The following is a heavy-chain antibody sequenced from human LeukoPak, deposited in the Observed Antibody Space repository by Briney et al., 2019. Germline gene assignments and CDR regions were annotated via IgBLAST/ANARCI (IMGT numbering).Heavy chain of an antibody. J-gene: IGHJ4*02. CDR2: IKQDGSEK. CDR3: ARDLEDYRNI. V-gene: IGHV3-7*01. Sequence: GGSLRLSCAASGFTFSIYRMSWVRQAPGKGLEWVANIKQDGSEKHYLDSVKGRFIISRDNAKNSLYLQMNNLRAEDTAVYYCARDLEDYRNIWGQGTLVTVSS. D-gene: IGHD4-11*01. CDR1: GFTFSIYR.